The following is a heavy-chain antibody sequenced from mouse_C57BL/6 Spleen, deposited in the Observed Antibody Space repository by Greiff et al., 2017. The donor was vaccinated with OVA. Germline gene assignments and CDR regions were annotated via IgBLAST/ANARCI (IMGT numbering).Heavy chain of an antibody. V-gene: IGHV1-52*01. D-gene: IGHD1-1*01. Sequence: QVQLQQPGAELVRPGSSVKLSCKASGYTFTSYWMHWVKQRPIQGLEWIGNIDPSDSETHYNQKFTDKATLTVDKSSSTAYMQLSSRTSEDSAVYYCARDGYYGSSWDAMDYWGQGTSVTVSS. CDR3: ARDGYYGSSWDAMDY. CDR2: IDPSDSET. J-gene: IGHJ4*01. CDR1: GYTFTSYW.